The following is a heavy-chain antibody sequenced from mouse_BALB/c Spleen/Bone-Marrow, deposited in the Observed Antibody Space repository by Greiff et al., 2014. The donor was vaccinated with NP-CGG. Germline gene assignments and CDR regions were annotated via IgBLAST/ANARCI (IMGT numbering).Heavy chain of an antibody. V-gene: IGHV6-6*02. D-gene: IGHD2-4*01. CDR1: GFTFSKYW. CDR3: TRPTMITWFAY. J-gene: IGHJ3*01. CDR2: IRLRSNNYAT. Sequence: PGGGLVQPGGSMKLSRVSSGFTFSKYWMKWGRQSPEKGLEGVAEIRLRSNNYATHYAESVKGRFTISRDDSKSSVYLQMNNLRAEDTGIYYCTRPTMITWFAYWGQGTLVTVSA.